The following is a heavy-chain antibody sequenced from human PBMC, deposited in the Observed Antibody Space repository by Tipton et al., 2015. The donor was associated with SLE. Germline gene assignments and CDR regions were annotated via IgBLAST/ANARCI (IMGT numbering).Heavy chain of an antibody. D-gene: IGHD2-15*01. CDR2: IIPMFGTA. CDR1: GGTFSSNG. J-gene: IGHJ5*02. Sequence: QSGAEVKKPGSSVKVSCKASGGTFSSNGISWVRQAPGQGLEWMGRIIPMFGTAKYAQKFQGRVTITADESTSTAYMELSSLRSEDTAVYYCAQIVVVVAAPGGWFDPWGQGTLVTVSS. CDR3: AQIVVVVAAPGGWFDP. V-gene: IGHV1-69*13.